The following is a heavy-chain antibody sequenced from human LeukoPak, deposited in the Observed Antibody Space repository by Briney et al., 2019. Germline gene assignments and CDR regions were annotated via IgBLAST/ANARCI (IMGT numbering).Heavy chain of an antibody. J-gene: IGHJ5*02. D-gene: IGHD3-10*01. CDR2: ISYDGSNK. CDR1: GFTFSSYA. Sequence: GSLRLSCAASGFTFSSYAMHWVRQAPGKGLEWVAVISYDGSNKYYADSVKGRFTISRDNSKNTLYLQMNSLRAEDTAVYYCARDPGSRFNYGSGSHWFDPWGQGTLVTVSS. CDR3: ARDPGSRFNYGSGSHWFDP. V-gene: IGHV3-30*04.